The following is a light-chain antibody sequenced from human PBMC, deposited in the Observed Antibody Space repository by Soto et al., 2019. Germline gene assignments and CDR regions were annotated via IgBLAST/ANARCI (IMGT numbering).Light chain of an antibody. CDR2: KAS. CDR3: QQYNSPS. J-gene: IGKJ1*01. Sequence: DIQMTQSPSTLSASVGDRVTITCRASQSISSWLAWYQQKPGKATKLLIYKASSLESGVPSRFSGSGSGTEFTLTISSLQPDDFATYYCQQYNSPSFGQGTKVEIK. CDR1: QSISSW. V-gene: IGKV1-5*03.